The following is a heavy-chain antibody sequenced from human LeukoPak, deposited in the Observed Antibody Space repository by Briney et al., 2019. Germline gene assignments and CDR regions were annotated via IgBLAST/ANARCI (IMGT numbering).Heavy chain of an antibody. V-gene: IGHV3-30*02. CDR2: IRYDGGNK. J-gene: IGHJ4*02. CDR1: GFTFSSYG. D-gene: IGHD3-22*01. Sequence: GGSLRLSCAASGFTFSSYGMHWVRQAPGKGLEWMTFIRYDGGNKYYADSVKGRFTISRDNAKNSLYLQMNSLRAEDTAVYYCASITLDSSPYWGQGTLVTVSS. CDR3: ASITLDSSPY.